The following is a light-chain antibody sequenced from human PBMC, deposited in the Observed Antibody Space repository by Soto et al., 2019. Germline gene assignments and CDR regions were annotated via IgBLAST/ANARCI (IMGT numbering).Light chain of an antibody. CDR2: GAS. Sequence: EIGLTQSPGTLSLSPGERATLSCRASQSVSSSHLAWYQQRPGQAPRLLIYGASRRATGIPDRFSGSGSGTDFTLTISRLEPEDLAVYYCQQYDNSVWTFGQGTKVDIK. V-gene: IGKV3-20*01. CDR1: QSVSSSH. J-gene: IGKJ1*01. CDR3: QQYDNSVWT.